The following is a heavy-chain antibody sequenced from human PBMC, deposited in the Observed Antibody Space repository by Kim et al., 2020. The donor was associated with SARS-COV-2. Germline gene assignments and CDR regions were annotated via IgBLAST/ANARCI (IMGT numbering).Heavy chain of an antibody. D-gene: IGHD3-22*01. CDR2: ISAYNGNT. Sequence: ASVKVSCKASGYTFTSYGISWVRQAPGQGLEWMGWISAYNGNTNYAQKLQGRVTMTTDTSTSTAYMELRSLRSDDTAVYYCARDRARYTQTMIVGTESYYYGMDVWGQGTTVTVSS. V-gene: IGHV1-18*01. CDR1: GYTFTSYG. CDR3: ARDRARYTQTMIVGTESYYYGMDV. J-gene: IGHJ6*02.